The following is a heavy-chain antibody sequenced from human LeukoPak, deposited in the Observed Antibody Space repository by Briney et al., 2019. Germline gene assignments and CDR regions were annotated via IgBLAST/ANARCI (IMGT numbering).Heavy chain of an antibody. CDR1: GFTFSTYS. CDR2: ISSSSSYI. CDR3: ARVGHNWNHDY. Sequence: PGGSLRLSCVASGFTFSTYSMNWVRQAPGKGLEWVSSISSSSSYIYYADSVKGRFTISGDNAKNSLYLQMNSLRAEDTAVYYCARVGHNWNHDYWGQGTLVTVSS. J-gene: IGHJ4*02. V-gene: IGHV3-21*01. D-gene: IGHD1-20*01.